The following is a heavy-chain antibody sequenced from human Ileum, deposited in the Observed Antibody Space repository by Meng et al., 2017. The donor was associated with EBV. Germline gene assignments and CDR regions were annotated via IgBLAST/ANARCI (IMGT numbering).Heavy chain of an antibody. Sequence: QVQRQGSGPGLGKPSGTRSLTGAVSGDSISSNNWWSWVRQPPGKGLEWIGEIYHSGSTNYNPSFKSRVTMSVDKSKNQISLNLSSVTAADTAVYYCASGRDYAWHSWGRGTLVTVSS. CDR3: ASGRDYAWHS. J-gene: IGHJ4*02. CDR1: GDSISSNNW. CDR2: IYHSGST. V-gene: IGHV4-4*02. D-gene: IGHD4-17*01.